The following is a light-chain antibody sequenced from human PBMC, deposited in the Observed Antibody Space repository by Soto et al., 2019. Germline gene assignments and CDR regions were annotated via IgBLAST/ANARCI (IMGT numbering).Light chain of an antibody. CDR1: SSDVGGYNY. J-gene: IGLJ1*01. Sequence: QAVLTAPPSACGSRGQSVTISCTGTSSDVGGYNYVSWYQQHPGKAPKLMIYEVSKRPSGVPDRFSGSKSGNTASLTVSGLQPEDEADYYCSSYAGSNKSVFGTGTKVTVL. CDR2: EVS. V-gene: IGLV2-8*01. CDR3: SSYAGSNKSV.